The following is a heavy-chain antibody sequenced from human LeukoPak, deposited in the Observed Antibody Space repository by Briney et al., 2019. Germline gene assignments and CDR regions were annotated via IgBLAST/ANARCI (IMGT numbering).Heavy chain of an antibody. J-gene: IGHJ6*02. CDR2: ISGSGGST. D-gene: IGHD1-26*01. V-gene: IGHV3-23*01. Sequence: GGSLRLSCAASGFTFSSYAMSWVRQAPGKGLEWVSAISGSGGSTYYADSVKGRFTISRDNSKNTLYLQMNSLRAEDTAVYYCAKDSFGGSYGIYYYYYGMDVWGQGTTVTVSS. CDR3: AKDSFGGSYGIYYYYYGMDV. CDR1: GFTFSSYA.